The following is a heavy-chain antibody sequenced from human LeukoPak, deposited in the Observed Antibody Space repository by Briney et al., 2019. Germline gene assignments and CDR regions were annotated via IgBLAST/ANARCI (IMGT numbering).Heavy chain of an antibody. CDR2: INHSGST. Sequence: SETLSLTCAVYGGSFSGYYWSWIRQPPGKGLEWIGEINHSGSTNYNPSLKSRVTISVDTSKNQFSLKLSSVTAADTAVYYCATFYVRRGSWFDPWGQGTLVTVSS. CDR1: GGSFSGYY. CDR3: ATFYVRRGSWFDP. J-gene: IGHJ5*02. V-gene: IGHV4-34*01. D-gene: IGHD3-10*01.